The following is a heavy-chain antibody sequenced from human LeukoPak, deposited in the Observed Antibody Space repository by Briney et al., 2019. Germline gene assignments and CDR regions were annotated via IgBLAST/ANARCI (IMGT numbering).Heavy chain of an antibody. J-gene: IGHJ4*02. CDR1: GFTFSSYA. CDR3: ARDISGNYPDFDY. CDR2: ISSSSSYI. D-gene: IGHD1-26*01. Sequence: PGGTLRLSCAASGFTFSSYAMSWVRQAPGKGLEWVSSISSSSSYIYYADSVKGRFTISRDNAKNSLYLQMNSLRAEDTAVYYCARDISGNYPDFDYWGQGTLVTVSS. V-gene: IGHV3-21*01.